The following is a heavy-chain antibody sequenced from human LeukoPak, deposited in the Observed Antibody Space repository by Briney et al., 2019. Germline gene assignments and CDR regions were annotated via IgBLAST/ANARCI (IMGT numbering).Heavy chain of an antibody. CDR2: ISRSGGAM. Sequence: PGGSLRLSCAASGFTLSNYEMNWVRQAPGKGLEWISYISRSGGAMYYADSVKGRFTISRDNAKNSLYLQMNSLRAEDTAVYYCAREISALGNYFDSWGQGTLVTVSS. CDR3: AREISALGNYFDS. CDR1: GFTLSNYE. V-gene: IGHV3-48*03. D-gene: IGHD7-27*01. J-gene: IGHJ4*02.